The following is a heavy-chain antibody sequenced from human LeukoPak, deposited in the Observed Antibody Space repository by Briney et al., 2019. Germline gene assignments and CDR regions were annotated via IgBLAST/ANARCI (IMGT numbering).Heavy chain of an antibody. Sequence: GGSLRLSCAASGFTFSSSWMHWVRQAPGKGLVWVSRINIDGSNTIYADSVKGRFTISRDNAMNTLYLQMNSLRHEDTAVYYCARDRDVIVTAIHYDAFDIWGQGTMVTVSS. CDR3: ARDRDVIVTAIHYDAFDI. CDR2: INIDGSNT. CDR1: GFTFSSSW. V-gene: IGHV3-74*01. D-gene: IGHD2-21*02. J-gene: IGHJ3*02.